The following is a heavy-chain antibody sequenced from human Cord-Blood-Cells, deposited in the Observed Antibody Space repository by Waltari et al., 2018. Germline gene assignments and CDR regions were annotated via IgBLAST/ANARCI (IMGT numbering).Heavy chain of an antibody. CDR2: IYYSGST. J-gene: IGHJ4*02. V-gene: IGHV4-61*01. CDR1: GGSVSSGSYY. CDR3: ARDKGSCGGDCYDY. D-gene: IGHD2-21*01. Sequence: QVQLQESGPGLVKPSETLSLTCTASGGSVSSGSYYWSWTRQPPGKGLEWIGYIYYSGSTNYNPSLKSRVTISVDTSKNQFSLKLSSVTAADTAVYYCARDKGSCGGDCYDYWGQGTLVTVSS.